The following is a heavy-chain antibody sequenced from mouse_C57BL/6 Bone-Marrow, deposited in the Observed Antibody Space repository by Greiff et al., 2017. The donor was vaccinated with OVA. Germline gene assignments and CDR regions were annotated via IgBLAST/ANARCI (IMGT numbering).Heavy chain of an antibody. CDR1: GFTFSDFY. CDR2: SRTKANDYTT. D-gene: IGHD1-1*01. V-gene: IGHV7-1*01. CDR3: ARDAPYYYGSSSYWYFDV. Sequence: EVKVVESGGGLVQSGRSLRLSCATSGFTFSDFYMEWVRQAPGKGLEWIAASRTKANDYTTEYSASVKGRFIASRDTSQSILYLQMNALRAEDTAIYYCARDAPYYYGSSSYWYFDVWGTGTTVTVSS. J-gene: IGHJ1*03.